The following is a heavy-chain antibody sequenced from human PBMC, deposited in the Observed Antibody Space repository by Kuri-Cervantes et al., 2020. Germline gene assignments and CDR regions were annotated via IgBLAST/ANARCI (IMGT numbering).Heavy chain of an antibody. J-gene: IGHJ3*02. D-gene: IGHD1-26*01. Sequence: KISCKASGGTFSSYAISWVRQAPGQGLEWMGGIIPIFGTANYAQKFQGRVTMTRNTSISTAYMELSSLRSEDTAVYYCVIVDPLRLSGPSVGAFDIWGQGTMVTVSS. V-gene: IGHV1-69*05. CDR2: IIPIFGTA. CDR3: VIVDPLRLSGPSVGAFDI. CDR1: GGTFSSYA.